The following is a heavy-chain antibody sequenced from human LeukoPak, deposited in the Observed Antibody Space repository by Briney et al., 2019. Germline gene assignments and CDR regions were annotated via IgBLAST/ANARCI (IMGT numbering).Heavy chain of an antibody. D-gene: IGHD2-2*02. CDR2: IIPSLGIA. CDR1: GGTFSSYA. Sequence: EASVKVSCKASGGTFSSYAISWVRQAPGQGLEWMGRIIPSLGIANYAQKFQGRVTITADKSTSTAYMELSSLRSEDTAVYYCARMAPLYCSSTSCYTSEYYYYGMDVWGQGTTVTVSS. J-gene: IGHJ6*02. V-gene: IGHV1-69*04. CDR3: ARMAPLYCSSTSCYTSEYYYYGMDV.